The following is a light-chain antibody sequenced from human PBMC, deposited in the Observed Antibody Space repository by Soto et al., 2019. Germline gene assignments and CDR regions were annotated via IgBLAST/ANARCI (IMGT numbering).Light chain of an antibody. CDR1: QSVSSY. J-gene: IGKJ1*01. V-gene: IGKV3-11*01. CDR3: LQLYNFSWT. Sequence: EIVLTQSPATLSLSPGERATLSCRASQSVSSYLAWYQQKPGQAPRLLIYDASNRATGIPARFSGSGSGTDFTLTISRLQPEDFATYYCLQLYNFSWTFGQGTKVDIK. CDR2: DAS.